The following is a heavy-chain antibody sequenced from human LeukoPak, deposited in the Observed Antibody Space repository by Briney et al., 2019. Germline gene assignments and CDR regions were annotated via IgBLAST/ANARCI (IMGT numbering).Heavy chain of an antibody. CDR1: GFTFSSHW. CDR3: FGSGDLG. Sequence: PGGSLGLSCAASGFTFSSHWMNWVRQAPGRGLEWVANINQDGSKTHYVDSVKGRFTISRGNAKNSLHLQMNSLRGEDTAVYYCFGSGDLGWGQGTRVTVSS. D-gene: IGHD6-25*01. J-gene: IGHJ4*02. V-gene: IGHV3-7*01. CDR2: INQDGSKT.